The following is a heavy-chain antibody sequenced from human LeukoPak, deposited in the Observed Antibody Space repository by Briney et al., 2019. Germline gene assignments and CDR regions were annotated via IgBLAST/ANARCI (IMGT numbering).Heavy chain of an antibody. J-gene: IGHJ4*02. Sequence: GALRLSCAASGFTFSSYWMSWVRQAPGKGLEWVANIKQDGSEKYYVDSVKGRFTISRDNAKNSLYLQMNSLRAEDTAVYYCARDSAYARTFDYWGQGTLVTVSS. CDR1: GFTFSSYW. D-gene: IGHD2-2*01. CDR3: ARDSAYARTFDY. CDR2: IKQDGSEK. V-gene: IGHV3-7*01.